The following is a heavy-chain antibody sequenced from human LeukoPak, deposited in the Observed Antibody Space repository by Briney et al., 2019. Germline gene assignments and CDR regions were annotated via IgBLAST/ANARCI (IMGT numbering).Heavy chain of an antibody. CDR1: GGSISSYY. Sequence: SETLSLTCTVSGGSISSYYWSWIRQPAGKGLEWIGRIYTSGSTNYNPSLKSRVTMSVDTSKNQFSPKLSSVTAADTAVYYCARGPYSSSWVTLFDYWGQGTLVTVSS. J-gene: IGHJ4*02. D-gene: IGHD6-13*01. CDR3: ARGPYSSSWVTLFDY. V-gene: IGHV4-4*07. CDR2: IYTSGST.